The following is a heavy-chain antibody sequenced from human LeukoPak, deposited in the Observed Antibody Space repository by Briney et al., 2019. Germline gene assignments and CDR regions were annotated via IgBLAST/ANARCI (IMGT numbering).Heavy chain of an antibody. D-gene: IGHD3-9*01. CDR1: GFTFSSYA. Sequence: GSLRLSCAASGFTFSSYAMSWVRQAPGKGLEWDSAISGSGGSTYYADSVKGRFTISRDNSKNTLYLQMNSLRAEDTAVYYCAKDRPTKVLRYFDWRIPALNWFDPWGQGTLVTVSS. J-gene: IGHJ5*02. CDR2: ISGSGGST. V-gene: IGHV3-23*01. CDR3: AKDRPTKVLRYFDWRIPALNWFDP.